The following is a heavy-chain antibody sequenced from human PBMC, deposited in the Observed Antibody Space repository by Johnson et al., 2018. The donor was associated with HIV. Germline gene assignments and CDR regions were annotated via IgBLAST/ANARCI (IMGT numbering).Heavy chain of an antibody. J-gene: IGHJ3*02. CDR3: AREGRTGPDTFDI. CDR1: RFTFSSYA. Sequence: QVQLVESGGGVVQPGRPLRLSCAASRFTFSSYAMHWVRQAPGKGLEWVAIISYDGSNKNYADSVKGRFTVSRDNSKNTLFLQMNGLRAEDTAVYYCAREGRTGPDTFDIWGQGTMLTVSS. V-gene: IGHV3-30*04. CDR2: ISYDGSNK.